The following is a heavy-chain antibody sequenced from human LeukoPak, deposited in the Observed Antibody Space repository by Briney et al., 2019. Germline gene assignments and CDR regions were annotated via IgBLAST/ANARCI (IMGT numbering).Heavy chain of an antibody. CDR1: GGSISSYY. Sequence: SETLSLTCTVSGGSISSYYWSWIRQPPGKGLEWIGYIYYSGSTNYNPSLTSRVTISVDTSKNQFSLKLSTVTAADTAVYYCARLTPSDSSSWYWYFSLWGRGTLVTVSS. CDR3: ARLTPSDSSSWYWYFSL. V-gene: IGHV4-59*08. D-gene: IGHD6-13*01. J-gene: IGHJ2*01. CDR2: IYYSGST.